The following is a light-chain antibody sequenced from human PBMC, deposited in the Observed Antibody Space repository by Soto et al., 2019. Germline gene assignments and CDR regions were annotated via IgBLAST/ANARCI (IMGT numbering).Light chain of an antibody. Sequence: EIVFTQSPGTLSLSPGERATLSCRASQSVSSSYLAWYQQKPGQAPRLLIYGASSRATGIPDRFSGSGSGTDFTLTISRLEPEDFAVYYCQQYGSSPLTFGGATKVDI. CDR3: QQYGSSPLT. J-gene: IGKJ4*01. CDR1: QSVSSSY. CDR2: GAS. V-gene: IGKV3-20*01.